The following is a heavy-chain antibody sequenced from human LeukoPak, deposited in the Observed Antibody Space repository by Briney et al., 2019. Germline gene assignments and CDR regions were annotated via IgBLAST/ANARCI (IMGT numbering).Heavy chain of an antibody. Sequence: ASVKVSCKASGYTFTSYDINWVRQATGQGLEWMGWMNPNSGNTGYAQKFQGRVTMTRNTSISTAYMELSSLRSEDTAVYYCAREISSSWYPDIPYHYGMDVWGQGTTVTVSS. V-gene: IGHV1-8*01. D-gene: IGHD6-13*01. CDR1: GYTFTSYD. J-gene: IGHJ6*02. CDR3: AREISSSWYPDIPYHYGMDV. CDR2: MNPNSGNT.